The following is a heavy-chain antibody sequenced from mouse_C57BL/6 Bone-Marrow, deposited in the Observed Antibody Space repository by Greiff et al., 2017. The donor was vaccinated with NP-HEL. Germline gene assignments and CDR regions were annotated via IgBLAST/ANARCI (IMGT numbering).Heavy chain of an antibody. J-gene: IGHJ4*01. Sequence: QVQLQQPGAELVKPGASVKLSCKASGYTFTSYWMHWVKQMPGQGLEWIGMIHPNSGSTNYNEKFKSKATLTVDKSSSTAYMQLSSLTSEDSAVYYCATADSSGYVGAMDYWGQGTSVTVSS. V-gene: IGHV1-64*01. CDR1: GYTFTSYW. CDR3: ATADSSGYVGAMDY. D-gene: IGHD3-2*02. CDR2: IHPNSGST.